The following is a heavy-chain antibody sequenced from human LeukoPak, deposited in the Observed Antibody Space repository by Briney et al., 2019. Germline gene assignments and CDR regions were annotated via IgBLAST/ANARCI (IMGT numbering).Heavy chain of an antibody. J-gene: IGHJ4*02. D-gene: IGHD5-18*01. V-gene: IGHV3-74*01. CDR1: AVTVSSYW. Sequence: AGSLRLSCAASAVTVSSYWMHWVRQAPGRGLVWVSRINSDGSSTSYADSVKGRFTISRDNAKNTLYLQMNSLRAEDTAVYYCARDPSWIRGLMDYWGQGTLVTVSS. CDR3: ARDPSWIRGLMDY. CDR2: INSDGSST.